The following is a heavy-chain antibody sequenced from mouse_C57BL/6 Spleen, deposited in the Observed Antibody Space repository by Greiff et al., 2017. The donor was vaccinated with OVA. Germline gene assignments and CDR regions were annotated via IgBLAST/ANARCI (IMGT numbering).Heavy chain of an antibody. V-gene: IGHV1-18*01. J-gene: IGHJ4*01. D-gene: IGHD1-1*01. CDR1: GYTFTDYN. CDR2: INPNNGGT. CDR3: ARGKNYYGFLSMDY. Sequence: VQLKQSGPELVKPGASVKIPCKASGYTFTDYNMDWVKQSHGKSLEWIGDINPNNGGTIYNQKFKGKATLTVDKSSSTAYMELRSLTSEDTAVYYCARGKNYYGFLSMDYWGQGTSVTVSS.